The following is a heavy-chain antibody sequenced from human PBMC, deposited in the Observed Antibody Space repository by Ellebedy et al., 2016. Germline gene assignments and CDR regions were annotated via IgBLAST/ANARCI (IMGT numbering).Heavy chain of an antibody. CDR2: IYPGDSDT. CDR3: ASPSGWEIDDAFDF. Sequence: GESLKISCQTSGYSFSSYWVAWVRQMPGKGLEWMGIIYPGDSDTKYSPSFQGQVTISADKSINTAYLQWSSLKASDTAMYYCASPSGWEIDDAFDFWGQGTMVTVAS. D-gene: IGHD1-26*01. J-gene: IGHJ3*01. V-gene: IGHV5-51*01. CDR1: GYSFSSYW.